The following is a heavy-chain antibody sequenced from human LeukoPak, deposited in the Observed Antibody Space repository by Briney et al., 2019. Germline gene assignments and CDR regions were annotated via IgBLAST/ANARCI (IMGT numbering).Heavy chain of an antibody. Sequence: GGSLRLSCAASGFTFASYSMNWVRQAPGKGLEWVSSISGSGTSTYYADSVKGRFTISRDNSKNTVYLQMNSLRVEDTAVYYCANDLPGKVWFDSWGQGTLVIVSS. V-gene: IGHV3-23*01. J-gene: IGHJ5*01. CDR2: ISGSGTST. D-gene: IGHD1-14*01. CDR3: ANDLPGKVWFDS. CDR1: GFTFASYS.